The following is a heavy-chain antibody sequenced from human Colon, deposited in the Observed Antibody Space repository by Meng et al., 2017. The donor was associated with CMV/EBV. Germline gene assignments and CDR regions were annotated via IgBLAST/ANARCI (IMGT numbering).Heavy chain of an antibody. Sequence: EAEVKMPGASLKVSDKASGCTFTGYDMHWVRQAPGPGLEWMGWINPNSGGTNYAQKFQGRVTMTRNTSISTAYMELSRLRSDDTAVYYCATVSSGYYLYFQHWGQGTLVTVSS. CDR3: ATVSSGYYLYFQH. CDR2: INPNSGGT. J-gene: IGHJ1*01. D-gene: IGHD3-22*01. CDR1: GCTFTGYD. V-gene: IGHV1-2*02.